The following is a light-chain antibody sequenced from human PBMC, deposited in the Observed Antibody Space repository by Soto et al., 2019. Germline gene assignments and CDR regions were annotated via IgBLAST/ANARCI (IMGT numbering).Light chain of an antibody. J-gene: IGKJ1*01. V-gene: IGKV1-39*01. CDR2: GAS. Sequence: DIQMTQSPTSLSASVGDRVTISCRASQRIGTYLAWYQQKPGKAPRLLISGASSVQSGVPPRFSGSGSATDFILTISSLRLEDIATYYCQQTASAPPWTFGQWTKVEIK. CDR1: QRIGTY. CDR3: QQTASAPPWT.